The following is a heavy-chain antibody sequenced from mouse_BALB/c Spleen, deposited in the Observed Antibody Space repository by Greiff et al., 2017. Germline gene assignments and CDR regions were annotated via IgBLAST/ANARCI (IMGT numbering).Heavy chain of an antibody. J-gene: IGHJ1*01. CDR3: ARAATAPYWYFDV. D-gene: IGHD1-2*01. CDR1: GYSITSDYA. CDR2: ISYDGSN. V-gene: IGHV3-6*02. Sequence: EVKLQESGPGLVKPSQSLSLTCTVTGYSITSDYAWNWIRQFPGNKLEWMGYISYDGSNNYNPSLKNRISITRDTSKNQFFLKLNSVTTEDTATYYCARAATAPYWYFDVWGAGTTVTVSS.